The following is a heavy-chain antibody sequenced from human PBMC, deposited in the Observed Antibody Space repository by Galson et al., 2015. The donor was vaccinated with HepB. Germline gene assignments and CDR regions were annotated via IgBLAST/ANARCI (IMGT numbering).Heavy chain of an antibody. D-gene: IGHD3-3*01. V-gene: IGHV1-69*01. CDR2: VIPIFGTA. CDR1: GGIFTIYP. CDR3: ARVVRGWSGSFEDYYAMDA. Sequence: SCKASGGIFTIYPISWVRQAPGQGLEWMGGVIPIFGTANYAQKFQGRVTITADDSTSTAYMELSRLRSDDTAVYYCARVVRGWSGSFEDYYAMDAWDQGTTVTGS. J-gene: IGHJ6*02.